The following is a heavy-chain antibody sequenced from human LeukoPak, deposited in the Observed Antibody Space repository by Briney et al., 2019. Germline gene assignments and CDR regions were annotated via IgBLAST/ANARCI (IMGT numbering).Heavy chain of an antibody. CDR1: GFTFSDYG. D-gene: IGHD2-15*01. Sequence: GGSLRLSCVASGFTFSDYGIYWVRPALGEGLEWVAVISFDGDFKYYADSVKGRFTLSRDNSKNTLYLQMNSLRAEDTAVYYCAKRVRLGAASNYGMDVWGQGTAVTVSS. CDR2: ISFDGDFK. V-gene: IGHV3-30*18. J-gene: IGHJ6*02. CDR3: AKRVRLGAASNYGMDV.